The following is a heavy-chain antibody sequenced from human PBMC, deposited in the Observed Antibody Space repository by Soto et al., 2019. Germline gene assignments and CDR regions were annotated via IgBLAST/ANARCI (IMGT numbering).Heavy chain of an antibody. CDR3: ERARDTAMVNWFDP. V-gene: IGHV1-2*02. CDR1: GYTFTGYY. D-gene: IGHD5-18*01. Sequence: PSVNVSCNASGYTFTGYYMHWVRQAPGQGLEWMGWINPNSGGTNYAQKFQGRVTMTRDTSISTAYMELSRLRSDDTAVYYCERARDTAMVNWFDPWGQGTLVTVS. J-gene: IGHJ5*02. CDR2: INPNSGGT.